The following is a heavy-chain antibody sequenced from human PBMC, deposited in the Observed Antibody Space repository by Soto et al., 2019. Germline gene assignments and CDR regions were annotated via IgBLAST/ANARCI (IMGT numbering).Heavy chain of an antibody. J-gene: IGHJ4*02. CDR2: ISGSGGST. CDR3: AKFSPYYYDSSGYYPDY. Sequence: GGSLRLSCAASGFTFSSYAMSWVRQAPGKGLEWVSAISGSGGSTYYADSVKGRFTISRDNSKNTLYLQMNSLRAEDTAVYYCAKFSPYYYDSSGYYPDYWGQGTLVTVSS. CDR1: GFTFSSYA. D-gene: IGHD3-22*01. V-gene: IGHV3-23*01.